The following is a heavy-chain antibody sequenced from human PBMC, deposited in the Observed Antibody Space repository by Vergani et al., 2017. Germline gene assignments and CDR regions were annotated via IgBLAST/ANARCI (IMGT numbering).Heavy chain of an antibody. J-gene: IGHJ6*02. Sequence: QVQLVQSGAEVKKPGASVKVSCKASGYTFTGYYMHWVRQAPGQGLEWMGWINPNSGGTNYAQKFQGRVTMTRDTSISTAYMELSRLRSDDTAVYYCARKELLSRVYYGMDVWGQGTTVTVSS. CDR3: ARKELLSRVYYGMDV. D-gene: IGHD2-2*01. V-gene: IGHV1-2*02. CDR2: INPNSGGT. CDR1: GYTFTGYY.